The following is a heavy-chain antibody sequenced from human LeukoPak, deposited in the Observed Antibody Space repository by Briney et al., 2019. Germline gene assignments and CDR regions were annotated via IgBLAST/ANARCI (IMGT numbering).Heavy chain of an antibody. CDR1: GGSISSYY. D-gene: IGHD3-10*01. Sequence: SETLSLTCTVSGGSISSYYWSWIRQPPGKGLEWVGYMYYSGNTNYNPSLKSRVTISVDTSKNQFSLKLSSVTAADTAVYYCARLRDYGSGTFYNDYWGQGTLVTVSS. CDR2: MYYSGNT. J-gene: IGHJ4*02. CDR3: ARLRDYGSGTFYNDY. V-gene: IGHV4-59*08.